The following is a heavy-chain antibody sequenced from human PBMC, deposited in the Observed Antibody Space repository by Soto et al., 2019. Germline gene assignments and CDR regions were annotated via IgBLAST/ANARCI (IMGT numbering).Heavy chain of an antibody. CDR2: ISYDGSNK. CDR3: ARSVGATTSFDY. Sequence: QVQLVESGGGVVQPGRSLRLSCAASGFTFSSYAMHWVRQAPGKGLEWVAVISYDGSNKYYADSVKGRFTISRDNSKNTLYLQMNSLRAEDTAVYYCARSVGATTSFDYWGQGTLVTVSS. CDR1: GFTFSSYA. D-gene: IGHD1-26*01. V-gene: IGHV3-30-3*01. J-gene: IGHJ4*02.